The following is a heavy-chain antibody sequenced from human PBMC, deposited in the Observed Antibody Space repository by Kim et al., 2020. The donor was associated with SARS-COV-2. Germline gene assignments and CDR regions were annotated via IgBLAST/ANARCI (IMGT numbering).Heavy chain of an antibody. J-gene: IGHJ3*02. CDR3: ARDRDYDILTGHGSGNAFDI. CDR1: GFTVSSNY. CDR2: IYSGGST. V-gene: IGHV3-53*01. Sequence: GGSLRLSCAASGFTVSSNYMSWVRQAPGKGLEWVSVIYSGGSTYYADSVKGRFTISRDNSKNTLYLQMNSLRAEDTAVYYCARDRDYDILTGHGSGNAFDIWGQGTMVTVSS. D-gene: IGHD3-9*01.